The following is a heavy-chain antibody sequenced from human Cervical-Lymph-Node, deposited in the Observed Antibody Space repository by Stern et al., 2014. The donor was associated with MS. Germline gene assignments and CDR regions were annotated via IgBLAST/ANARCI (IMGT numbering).Heavy chain of an antibody. Sequence: VQLVESGGGVVQPGRSLRLSCAASGFTFGSYGMHWVRQAPGKGLEWVALMWHDGIDEYYADSVKGRFTISRDNSKNTVFLQMNSLRDEDTAVYYCARDGISSSGTFISWGQGTQVTVSS. V-gene: IGHV3-33*01. CDR2: MWHDGIDE. J-gene: IGHJ5*02. CDR1: GFTFGSYG. CDR3: ARDGISSSGTFIS. D-gene: IGHD3-22*01.